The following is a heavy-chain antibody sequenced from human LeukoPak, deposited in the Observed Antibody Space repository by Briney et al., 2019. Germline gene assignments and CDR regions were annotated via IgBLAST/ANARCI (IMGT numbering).Heavy chain of an antibody. V-gene: IGHV4-61*02. CDR2: IYTSGST. CDR1: GGSISSGSYY. Sequence: SETLSLTCTVSGGSISSGSYYWSWIRQPAGKGLEWIGRIYTSGSTNYNPSLKSRVTISVDTSKNQFSLKLSSVTAADTAVYYCARGHPYSSSMKPYSGSYVHPHYYYYHMDVWGKGTTVTISS. D-gene: IGHD1-26*01. CDR3: ARGHPYSSSMKPYSGSYVHPHYYYYHMDV. J-gene: IGHJ6*03.